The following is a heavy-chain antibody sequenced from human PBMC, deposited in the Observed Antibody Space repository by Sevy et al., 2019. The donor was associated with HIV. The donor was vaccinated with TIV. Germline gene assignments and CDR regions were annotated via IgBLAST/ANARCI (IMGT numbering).Heavy chain of an antibody. V-gene: IGHV3-48*02. J-gene: IGHJ6*02. CDR2: LSSSTSSI. D-gene: IGHD1-7*01. CDR1: GFSFSGYN. CDR3: ARGSSWNYDSYFYGMDV. Sequence: GGSLRLSCAASGFSFSGYNMNWVRQAPGKGLEWVSYLSSSTSSIHYVDSVNGRFTISRDNAKNSLFLQMNSLRDEDTAVYYCARGSSWNYDSYFYGMDVWGQGTTVTVSS.